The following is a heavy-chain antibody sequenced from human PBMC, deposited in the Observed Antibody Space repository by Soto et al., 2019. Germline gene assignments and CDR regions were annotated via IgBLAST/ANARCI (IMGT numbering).Heavy chain of an antibody. CDR2: VSSGGGT. Sequence: EVELLESGGGLVQPEGSLRLSCAAYGFTFSTYAMGWVRQALGKGLEWVSVVSSGGGTHYADSVKGRFTVARDNSKNTLPLQMNSLRADDTTVYYCAKRRGAGGHFDYWGKGALVTVSS. CDR3: AKRRGAGGHFDY. J-gene: IGHJ4*02. D-gene: IGHD2-15*01. CDR1: GFTFSTYA. V-gene: IGHV3-23*01.